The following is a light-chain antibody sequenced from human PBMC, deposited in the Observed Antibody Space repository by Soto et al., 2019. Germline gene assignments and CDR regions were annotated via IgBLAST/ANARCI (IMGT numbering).Light chain of an antibody. Sequence: EIVLTQSPGTLSLSPGERATLSCRASQSVSSNYLAWYQQKPGQAPRLLIYGASSRATGIPDRFSGSGSGTDFTLTISRLEPEDFAVYYCQQYGSSRTFGPGTTVDMK. CDR1: QSVSSNY. CDR3: QQYGSSRT. J-gene: IGKJ3*01. V-gene: IGKV3-20*01. CDR2: GAS.